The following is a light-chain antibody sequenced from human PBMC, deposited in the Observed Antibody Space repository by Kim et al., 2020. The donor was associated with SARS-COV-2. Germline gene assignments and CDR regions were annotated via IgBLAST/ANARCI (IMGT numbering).Light chain of an antibody. CDR2: RTN. V-gene: IGLV1-47*01. J-gene: IGLJ3*02. Sequence: GQGVTIAFSGSSSNIGSNYVYCYQQVPGTAPKLLIYRTNQRPSGVPDRFSGSKSGTSASLAISGLRSEDEADYYCATWDDTLSGRVFGGGTQLTVL. CDR3: ATWDDTLSGRV. CDR1: SSNIGSNY.